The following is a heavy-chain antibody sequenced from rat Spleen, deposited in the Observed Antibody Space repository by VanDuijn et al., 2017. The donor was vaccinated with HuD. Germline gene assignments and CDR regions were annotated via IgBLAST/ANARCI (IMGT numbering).Heavy chain of an antibody. CDR1: GFTFSNYY. CDR2: ISASGGST. D-gene: IGHD4-3*01. V-gene: IGHV5-25*01. Sequence: EVKLVESGGGLVQPGRSMKLSCAASGFTFSNYYMAWVRQAPTKGLEWVATISASGGSTYFRDSVKGRFTISRDVTKTTLYLQMSSLRSEDTATYYCARHNSGYGVMDAWGQGASVTVSS. CDR3: ARHNSGYGVMDA. J-gene: IGHJ4*01.